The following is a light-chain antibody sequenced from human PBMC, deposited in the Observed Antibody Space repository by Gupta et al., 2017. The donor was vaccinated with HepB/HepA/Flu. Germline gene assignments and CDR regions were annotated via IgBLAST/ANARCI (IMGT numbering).Light chain of an antibody. V-gene: IGKV3-15*01. CDR1: QSVSSN. J-gene: IGKJ4*01. Sequence: EIVMTQSPATLSVSPGERATLSCRASQSVSSNLVWYQQKRGQAPRLIIYGVSNRAIGVTDRFSGSGSGTEFTLTSSGRQYEDFAVYYWQQDSNLLTFGGGTKVEIK. CDR3: QQDSNLLT. CDR2: GVS.